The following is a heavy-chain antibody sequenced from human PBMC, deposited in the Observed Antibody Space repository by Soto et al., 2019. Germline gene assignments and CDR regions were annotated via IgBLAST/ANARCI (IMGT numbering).Heavy chain of an antibody. D-gene: IGHD3-16*01. CDR2: IYYTGST. Sequence: SETLSLTCTVSGGSIRDYYWSRIRQPPGKGLEWVGFIYYTGSTNYNPSLKSRLTISLDTSKNQFSLKLNSVTAADTSVYYCASGAYWNFAYWGQGALVTVS. V-gene: IGHV4-59*08. J-gene: IGHJ4*02. CDR3: ASGAYWNFAY. CDR1: GGSIRDYY.